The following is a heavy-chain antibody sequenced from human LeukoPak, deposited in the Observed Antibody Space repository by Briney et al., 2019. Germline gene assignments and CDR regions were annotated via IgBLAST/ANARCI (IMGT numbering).Heavy chain of an antibody. CDR3: AKDDVTAGLGRY. D-gene: IGHD5-18*01. CDR2: ISYDGSNK. Sequence: PGRSLRLSCAASGFTFSSYGMHWVRQAPGKGLERVAVISYDGSNKYYADSVKGRFTISRDNSKNTLYLQMNSLRAEDTAVYYCAKDDVTAGLGRYWGQGTLVTVSS. J-gene: IGHJ4*02. V-gene: IGHV3-30*18. CDR1: GFTFSSYG.